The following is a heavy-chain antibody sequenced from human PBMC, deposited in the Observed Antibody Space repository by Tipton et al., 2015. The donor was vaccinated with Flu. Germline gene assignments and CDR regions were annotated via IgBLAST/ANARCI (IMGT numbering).Heavy chain of an antibody. V-gene: IGHV4-39*07. D-gene: IGHD1-26*01. CDR1: GCSISSSSYY. J-gene: IGHJ4*02. CDR3: ARGRPEWELQTYYFDY. CDR2: IYYSGRT. Sequence: LRLSCTVSGCSISSSSYYWGWIRQPPGKGLEWIGSIYYSGRTYYNPSRKSRVTISVDTSKNQFSLKLSSVTAADTAVYYCARGRPEWELQTYYFDYWGQGTLVTVSS.